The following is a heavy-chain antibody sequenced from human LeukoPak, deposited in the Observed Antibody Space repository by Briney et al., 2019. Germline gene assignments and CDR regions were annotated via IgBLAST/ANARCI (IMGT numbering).Heavy chain of an antibody. CDR1: GYTFTSYG. Sequence: ASVKVSCKASGYTFTSYGISWVRQAPGQGLEWMGWISAYNGNTNYAQKLQGRVTMTTDTSTSTAYMELRSLRSDDTAVYYCARGKCSSTSCYWREDYWGQGTLVTVSS. CDR3: ARGKCSSTSCYWREDY. CDR2: ISAYNGNT. J-gene: IGHJ4*02. D-gene: IGHD2-2*01. V-gene: IGHV1-18*01.